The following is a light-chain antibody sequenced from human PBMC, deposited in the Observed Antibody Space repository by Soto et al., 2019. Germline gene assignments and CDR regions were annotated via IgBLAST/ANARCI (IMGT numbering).Light chain of an antibody. J-gene: IGKJ4*01. CDR1: QSLLYINGYNY. V-gene: IGKV2-28*01. CDR2: LAS. Sequence: DVVTTQFPLSRPFSPVEPASISCRSSQSLLYINGYNYLDWYLQKPGQSPQLLIYLASSRASGVPDRFSGSGSGTDFTLKISRVEAEDFGVYYCIQTIQTPFTFGRGTNVDI. CDR3: IQTIQTPFT.